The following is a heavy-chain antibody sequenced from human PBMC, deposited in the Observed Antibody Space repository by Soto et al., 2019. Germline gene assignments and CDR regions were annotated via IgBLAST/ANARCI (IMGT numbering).Heavy chain of an antibody. Sequence: GGSLRLSCAASGFKVGSSYVTWVRQAPGEGLEWVSVIVSGGSTHYADSVTGRFTVSRDVSNNTVYLHMSSLRAEDTAVYFCATDSRNVGIGYFDSWGLGTLVT. D-gene: IGHD1-26*01. V-gene: IGHV3-53*01. CDR2: IVSGGST. J-gene: IGHJ4*02. CDR1: GFKVGSSY. CDR3: ATDSRNVGIGYFDS.